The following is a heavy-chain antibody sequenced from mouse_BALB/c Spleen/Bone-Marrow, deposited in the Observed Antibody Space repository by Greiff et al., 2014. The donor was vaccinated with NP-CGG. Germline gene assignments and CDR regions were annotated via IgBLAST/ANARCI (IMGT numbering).Heavy chain of an antibody. V-gene: IGHV1-9*01. J-gene: IGHJ3*01. D-gene: IGHD3-1*01. CDR2: ILPGSGST. CDR1: GYTFSSYW. CDR3: ARELGLRLAY. Sequence: VQVVESGAELMKPGASVKISCKATGYTFSSYWIEWVKQRPGHGLEWIGEILPGSGSTNYNEKFKGKATFTADTSSNTAYMQLSCLTSEDSAVYYCARELGLRLAYWGQGTLVTVSA.